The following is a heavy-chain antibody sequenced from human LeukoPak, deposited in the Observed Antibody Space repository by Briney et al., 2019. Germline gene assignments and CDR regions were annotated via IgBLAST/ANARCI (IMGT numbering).Heavy chain of an antibody. V-gene: IGHV1-2*06. CDR3: ARGGYCSSTSCYNGEDNWFDP. Sequence: GASVKVSCKASGYTFTGYYMHWVRQAPGQGLEWMGRINPNSGGTNYAQKFQGRVTMTRNTSISTAYMELSSLRSEDTAVYYCARGGYCSSTSCYNGEDNWFDPWGQGTLVTVSS. J-gene: IGHJ5*02. D-gene: IGHD2-2*02. CDR2: INPNSGGT. CDR1: GYTFTGYY.